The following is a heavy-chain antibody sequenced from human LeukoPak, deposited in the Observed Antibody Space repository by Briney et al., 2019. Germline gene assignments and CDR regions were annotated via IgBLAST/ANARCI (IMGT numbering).Heavy chain of an antibody. CDR3: TRETSSRYFDY. V-gene: IGHV1-8*01. CDR2: MNPNSGRT. J-gene: IGHJ4*02. CDR1: GYTLTSDD. Sequence: ASVNVSCKASGYTLTSDDINWVRQAAGQGLEWMGWMNPNSGRTGYAQNFQGRITITRNTSISTAYMELSSLRSEDTAVYYCTRETSSRYFDYWGQGTLVTVSS.